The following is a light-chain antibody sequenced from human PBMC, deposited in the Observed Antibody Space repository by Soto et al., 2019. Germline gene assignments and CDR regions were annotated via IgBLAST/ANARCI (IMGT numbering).Light chain of an antibody. CDR2: GAS. J-gene: IGKJ1*01. V-gene: IGKV3-20*01. CDR3: QQYVSAPWT. Sequence: EIVMTQSPGTLSLSPGERATLSCRASQSVRSNYLAWYQQKPGQAPRLLIYGASSRATGIPDRFSGSGSGTDFTLTISRLEPEDFAVYYRQQYVSAPWTFGQGTKVEIK. CDR1: QSVRSNY.